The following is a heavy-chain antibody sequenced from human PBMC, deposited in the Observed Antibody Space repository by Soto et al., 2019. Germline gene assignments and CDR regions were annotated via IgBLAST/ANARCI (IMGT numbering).Heavy chain of an antibody. CDR3: SRGVASLVDS. V-gene: IGHV1-69*02. D-gene: IGHD2-15*01. J-gene: IGHJ4*02. CDR1: GGTFSSYT. Sequence: QVQLVQSGAEVKKPGSSVRVSCTPSGGTFSSYTISWVRQAPGQGLEWKGRIVPITGMTRYAQKFQGRLTITAVTSTTTAYLELSSLTSEDSAVYFCSRGVASLVDSWGQGTQVTVSS. CDR2: IVPITGMT.